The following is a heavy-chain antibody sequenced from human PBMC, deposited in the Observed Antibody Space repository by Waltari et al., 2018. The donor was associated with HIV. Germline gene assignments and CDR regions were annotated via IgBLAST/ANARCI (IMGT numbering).Heavy chain of an antibody. CDR1: GVSFTSYT. CDR3: ASARETMGVDFDS. Sequence: QVQLVQSGAEVKEAGASVKVSCKASGVSFTSYTFHWVRQAPGQGLEWMVRIIPMNTRTNYAQQFQGRVTFSADKFTNTVYMEMNNVKSGDTAVYFFASARETMGVDFDSWGLGTLFSVSS. CDR2: IIPMNTRT. D-gene: IGHD3-10*01. J-gene: IGHJ4*02. V-gene: IGHV1-69*02.